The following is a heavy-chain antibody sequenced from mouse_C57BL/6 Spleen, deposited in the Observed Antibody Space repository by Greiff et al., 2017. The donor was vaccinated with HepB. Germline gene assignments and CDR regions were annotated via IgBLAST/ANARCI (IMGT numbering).Heavy chain of an antibody. Sequence: VQLQQSGAELAKPGASVKLSCKASGYTFTSYWMHWVKQRPGQGLEWIGYINPSSGYTKYNQKFKDKATLTADKSSSTAYMQLSSLTYEDSAVYYCARAGSGKGWYFDVWGTRTTVTVSS. CDR2: INPSSGYT. CDR3: ARAGSGKGWYFDV. CDR1: GYTFTSYW. V-gene: IGHV1-7*01. J-gene: IGHJ1*03. D-gene: IGHD1-3*01.